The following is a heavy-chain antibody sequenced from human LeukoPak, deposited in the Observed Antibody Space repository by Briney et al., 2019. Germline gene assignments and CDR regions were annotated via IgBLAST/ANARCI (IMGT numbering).Heavy chain of an antibody. V-gene: IGHV3-66*01. CDR2: IYSGGST. CDR3: TRGDSRVLTMVRGVIIPFDY. D-gene: IGHD3-10*01. Sequence: GGSLRLSCAASGFTVSSNYMSWVRQAPGKGLEWVSVIYSGGSTYYADSVKGRFTISRDNSKNTLYLQMNSLRAGDTAVYYCTRGDSRVLTMVRGVIIPFDYWGQGTLVTVSS. J-gene: IGHJ4*02. CDR1: GFTVSSNY.